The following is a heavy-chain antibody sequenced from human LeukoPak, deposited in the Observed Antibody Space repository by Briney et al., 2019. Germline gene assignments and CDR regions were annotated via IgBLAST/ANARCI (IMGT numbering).Heavy chain of an antibody. CDR1: GYTFTGYY. CDR3: ARAVGYGSGTYRQYYFDY. D-gene: IGHD3-10*01. J-gene: IGHJ4*02. Sequence: ASVNVSCKASGYTFTGYYIHWVRQAPGQGREWMGWINPNSGGTNYAQTSQGRVTMSRDTSISTAYMELSRLRSDDTAVYYCARAVGYGSGTYRQYYFDYWGQGTLVTVSS. V-gene: IGHV1-2*02. CDR2: INPNSGGT.